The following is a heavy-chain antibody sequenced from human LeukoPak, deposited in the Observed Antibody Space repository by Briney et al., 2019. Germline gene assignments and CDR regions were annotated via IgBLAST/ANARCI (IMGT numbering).Heavy chain of an antibody. CDR3: ARRRFSSGDERYDY. CDR1: GGSISNYY. J-gene: IGHJ4*02. V-gene: IGHV4-59*08. D-gene: IGHD6-19*01. CDR2: IYYIGST. Sequence: SETLSLTCTVSGGSISNYYWSWIRQPPGKGLEWIGYIYYIGSTTYNPSLKSRVTISVDTSKNQFSLKLTSVTAADTAVYYCARRRFSSGDERYDYWGQGTLVTVSS.